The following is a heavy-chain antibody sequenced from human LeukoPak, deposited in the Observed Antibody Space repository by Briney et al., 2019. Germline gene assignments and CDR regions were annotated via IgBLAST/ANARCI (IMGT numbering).Heavy chain of an antibody. CDR1: GFTVSSNS. Sequence: GGSLRLSCTVSGFTVSSNSMSWVRQAPGKGLEWVSSISSSSSYIYYADSVKGRFTISRDNAKNSLYLQMNSLRAEDTAVYYCARFLVGAFDIWGQGTMVTVSS. J-gene: IGHJ3*02. CDR2: ISSSSSYI. V-gene: IGHV3-21*01. CDR3: ARFLVGAFDI.